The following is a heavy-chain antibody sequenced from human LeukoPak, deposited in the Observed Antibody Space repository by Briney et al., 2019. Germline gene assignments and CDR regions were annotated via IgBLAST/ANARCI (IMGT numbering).Heavy chain of an antibody. CDR1: GGSFSGYY. CDR2: INHSGST. V-gene: IGHV4-34*01. J-gene: IGHJ4*02. Sequence: SETLSLTCAVYGGSFSGYYWSWIRQPPGKGLEWIGEINHSGSTNYNPSLKSRVTISVDTSKNQFSLKLSSVTAADTAVYYCAASGWSIFDYWGQGTLVTVSS. D-gene: IGHD6-19*01. CDR3: AASGWSIFDY.